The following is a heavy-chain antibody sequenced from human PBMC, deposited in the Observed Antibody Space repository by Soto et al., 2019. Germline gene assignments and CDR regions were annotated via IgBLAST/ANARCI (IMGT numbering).Heavy chain of an antibody. CDR2: MNTYNGIT. CDR1: GYTFNSYG. J-gene: IGHJ4*02. D-gene: IGHD3-22*01. CDR3: ARDTTTIVVVPSY. Sequence: QVQLVQSGAEVKKPGASVRVSCKASGYTFNSYGISWVRQAPGQGLEWMGWMNTYNGITYYAQKFQGRLTKTIDTSTTTAYMELRSLTSDDTAVYYCARDTTTIVVVPSYWGQGTLVTVSS. V-gene: IGHV1-18*01.